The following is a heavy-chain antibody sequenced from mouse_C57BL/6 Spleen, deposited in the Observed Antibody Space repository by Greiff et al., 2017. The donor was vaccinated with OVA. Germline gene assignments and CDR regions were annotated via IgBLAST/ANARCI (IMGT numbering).Heavy chain of an antibody. D-gene: IGHD1-1*01. CDR3: AREDRYYGSSYTFFAY. CDR1: GFTFSSYA. V-gene: IGHV5-4*01. Sequence: EVQLVESGGGLVKPGGSLKLSCAASGFTFSSYAMSWVRQTPEKRLEWVATISDGGSYTYYPDNVKGRFTISRDNAKNNLYLQMSHLKSEDTAMYYCAREDRYYGSSYTFFAYWGQGTLVTVSA. J-gene: IGHJ3*01. CDR2: ISDGGSYT.